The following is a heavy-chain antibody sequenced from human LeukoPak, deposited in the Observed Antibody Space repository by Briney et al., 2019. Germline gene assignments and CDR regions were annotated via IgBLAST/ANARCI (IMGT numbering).Heavy chain of an antibody. CDR3: ARAVGSFDWLPLFDY. CDR2: IYYSGIT. D-gene: IGHD3-9*01. V-gene: IGHV4-39*07. CDR1: GGSISSSNYY. J-gene: IGHJ4*02. Sequence: SETLSLTCTVSGGSISSSNYYWGWIRQPPGKGLEWMGSIYYSGITYYTPSLKSRVTISVDTSKNQFYLKLSSVTAADTAVYYCARAVGSFDWLPLFDYWGQGTLVTVSS.